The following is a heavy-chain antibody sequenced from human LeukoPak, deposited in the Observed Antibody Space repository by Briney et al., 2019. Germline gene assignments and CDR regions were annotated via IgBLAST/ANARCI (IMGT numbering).Heavy chain of an antibody. CDR1: GGSISSYY. J-gene: IGHJ5*02. CDR2: IYYSGGT. V-gene: IGHV4-59*01. D-gene: IGHD3-22*01. CDR3: ARGKGTTYYYDSSGYPQYNWFDP. Sequence: SETLSLTCTVSGGSISSYYWSWIRQPPGKGLEWIWYIYYSGGTNYNPSLKSRVTISVDTSKNQFSLKLSSVTAADTAVYYCARGKGTTYYYDSSGYPQYNWFDPWGQGTLVTVSS.